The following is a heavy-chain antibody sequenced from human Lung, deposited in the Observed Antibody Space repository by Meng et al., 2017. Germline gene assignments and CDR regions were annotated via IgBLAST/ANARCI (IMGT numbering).Heavy chain of an antibody. CDR2: IFHSGST. CDR1: GGSITSSTW. V-gene: IGHV4-4*02. Sequence: ARMREAGPGLGMPSGTLSLTWAVSGGSITSSTWWSWVRQTPGKGLEWFGEIFHSGSTNYNPPLESRVTISVDKSKNQFSLKVYSVTAADTATYYCARFDISSSGRGDYWGQGILVTVSS. D-gene: IGHD1-26*01. CDR3: ARFDISSSGRGDY. J-gene: IGHJ4*02.